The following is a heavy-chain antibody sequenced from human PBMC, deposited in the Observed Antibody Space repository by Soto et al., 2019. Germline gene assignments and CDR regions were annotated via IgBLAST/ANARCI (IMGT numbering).Heavy chain of an antibody. V-gene: IGHV3-33*01. CDR3: ARELLYGSGSRDFHYYGMDV. CDR2: IRFDGSKQ. Sequence: QVQLVESGGGVVQPGGSLRLSCAASGLRFSSYGIHWVRQAPGKGLQWVAVIRFDGSKQYYADSVKGRFNISRDNSKNTVYLQMNSLRADDTAVYYCARELLYGSGSRDFHYYGMDVWGQGTTVTVSS. CDR1: GLRFSSYG. D-gene: IGHD3-10*01. J-gene: IGHJ6*02.